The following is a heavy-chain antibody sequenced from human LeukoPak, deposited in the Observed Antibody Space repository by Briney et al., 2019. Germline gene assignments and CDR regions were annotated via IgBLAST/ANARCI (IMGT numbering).Heavy chain of an antibody. J-gene: IGHJ4*02. D-gene: IGHD2-15*01. CDR2: MNPNTADT. V-gene: IGHV1-2*02. CDR3: ARSSGDSSLDY. Sequence: ASVKVSCKASGYTFTGYYIHWVRQAPGQGLEWMGWMNPNTADTNYAQRFQGRVTMTRDMSISTAYMELSSLRSDDTPIFYCARSSGDSSLDYWGQGTLVTVSS. CDR1: GYTFTGYY.